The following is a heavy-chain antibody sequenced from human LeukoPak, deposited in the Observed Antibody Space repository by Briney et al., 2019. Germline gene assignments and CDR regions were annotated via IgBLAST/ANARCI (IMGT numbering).Heavy chain of an antibody. CDR2: IYYSGST. Sequence: SETLSLTCTVSGGSISSYYWSWIRQPPGKGLEWIGYIYYSGSTNYNPSLKSRVTISVDTSKNQFSLKLSSVTAADPAVYYCARWTAAAGPYYYFDYWGQGTLVTVSS. V-gene: IGHV4-59*01. CDR3: ARWTAAAGPYYYFDY. CDR1: GGSISSYY. J-gene: IGHJ4*02. D-gene: IGHD6-13*01.